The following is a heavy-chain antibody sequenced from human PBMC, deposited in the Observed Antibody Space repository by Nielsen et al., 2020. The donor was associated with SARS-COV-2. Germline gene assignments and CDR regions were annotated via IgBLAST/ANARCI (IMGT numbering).Heavy chain of an antibody. D-gene: IGHD3-22*01. Sequence: GGSLRLSCAASGFTFSSYWMSWVRQAPGKGLEWVANIKQDGSEKYYVDSVKGRFTISRDNAKNSLYLQMNSLRAEDTAVYYCARDVKGWYYYDSSYLDYWGQGTLVTVSS. CDR1: GFTFSSYW. CDR2: IKQDGSEK. V-gene: IGHV3-7*03. CDR3: ARDVKGWYYYDSSYLDY. J-gene: IGHJ4*02.